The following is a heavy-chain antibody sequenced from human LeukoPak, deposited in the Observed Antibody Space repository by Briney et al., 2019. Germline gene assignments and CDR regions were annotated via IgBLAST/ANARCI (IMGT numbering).Heavy chain of an antibody. CDR1: GFTFSSYA. Sequence: GGSLRLSCATSGFTFSSYAMSWVRQAPGKGLEWVSAISGSGGSTYYADSVKGRFTISRDNSKNTLYLQMNSLRAEDTAVYYCAKDDSSGYYYWDYWGQGTLVTVSS. D-gene: IGHD3-22*01. CDR3: AKDDSSGYYYWDY. V-gene: IGHV3-23*01. J-gene: IGHJ4*02. CDR2: ISGSGGST.